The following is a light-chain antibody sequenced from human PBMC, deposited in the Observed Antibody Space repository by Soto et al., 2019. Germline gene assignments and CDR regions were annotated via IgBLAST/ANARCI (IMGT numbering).Light chain of an antibody. Sequence: QSVLTQPASVSGSPGQSITISCTGTSSDVGGYNYVSWYQQHPGKAPKVVIYEVSNRPSGVSNRFSGSKSGNTASLTISGLQAEDEANYYCALYTKSITWVFGGGTKVTVL. CDR1: SSDVGGYNY. J-gene: IGLJ3*02. CDR2: EVS. CDR3: ALYTKSITWV. V-gene: IGLV2-14*01.